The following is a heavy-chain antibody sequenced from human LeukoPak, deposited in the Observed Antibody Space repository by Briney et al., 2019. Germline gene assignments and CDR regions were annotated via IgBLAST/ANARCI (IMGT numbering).Heavy chain of an antibody. CDR1: VGPFSSYY. CDR2: MYYSGST. D-gene: IGHD5-18*01. V-gene: IGHV4-59*01. J-gene: IGHJ5*02. Sequence: PSETLSLTCTLSVGPFSSYYSIWIRQPTGKGVEGLWFMYYSGSTNYNPSLKSRVTISVDTSKNQFSLKLSSVTAADTAVYYWATVTAMYETGFYPWGQGT. CDR3: ATVTAMYETGFYP.